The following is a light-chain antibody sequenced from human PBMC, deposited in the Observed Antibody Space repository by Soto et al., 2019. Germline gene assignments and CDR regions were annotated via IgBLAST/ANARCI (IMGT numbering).Light chain of an antibody. Sequence: EIVLTQSPGTLSLSPGKRAPLSCRASQTVTRSYLAWYQQKPGQAPRLLIYGASSRATGVPDRFSGSGSGTDFTLTISRLEPEDFAVYYCQQYGSSPWAFGQGTKVDIK. CDR2: GAS. CDR3: QQYGSSPWA. CDR1: QTVTRSY. J-gene: IGKJ1*01. V-gene: IGKV3-20*01.